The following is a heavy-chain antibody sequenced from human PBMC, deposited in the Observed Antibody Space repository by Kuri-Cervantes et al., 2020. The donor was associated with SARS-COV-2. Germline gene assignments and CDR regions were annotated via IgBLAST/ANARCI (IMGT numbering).Heavy chain of an antibody. Sequence: ASVKVSCKASGYTFTRYYIHWVRQAPGQGLDWMGVLNPTGGSTTYAQKFRGRVTMTRDTSTSTVYMELSSLRSEDTAVHYCARGKRMVRYSTTLLGHASYYYYMDVWGKGNRVNGAS. V-gene: IGHV1-46*01. J-gene: IGHJ6*03. D-gene: IGHD3-10*01. CDR2: LNPTGGST. CDR3: ARGKRMVRYSTTLLGHASYYYYMDV. CDR1: GYTFTRYY.